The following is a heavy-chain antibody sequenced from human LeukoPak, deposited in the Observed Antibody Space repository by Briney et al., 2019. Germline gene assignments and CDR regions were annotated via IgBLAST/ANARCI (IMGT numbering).Heavy chain of an antibody. CDR3: AREDAADIVGAIFWPRIFDY. CDR1: GYTFTSYG. D-gene: IGHD1-26*01. CDR2: ISAYNGNT. J-gene: IGHJ4*02. V-gene: IGHV1-18*01. Sequence: ASVKVSCKASGYTFTSYGISWVRQAPGQGLEWMGWISAYNGNTNYAQKLQGRVTMTTDTSTSTAYMELRRLRSDDTAVYYCAREDAADIVGAIFWPRIFDYWGQGTLVTVSS.